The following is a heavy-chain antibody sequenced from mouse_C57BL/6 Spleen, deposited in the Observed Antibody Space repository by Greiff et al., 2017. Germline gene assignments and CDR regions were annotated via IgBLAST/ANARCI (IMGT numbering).Heavy chain of an antibody. CDR2: INPSSGYT. D-gene: IGHD4-1*01. CDR3: ARARGELANWDVDWYFDV. J-gene: IGHJ1*03. CDR1: GYTFTSYW. V-gene: IGHV1-7*01. Sequence: QVQLKQSGAELAKPGASVKLSCKASGYTFTSYWMHWVKQRPGQGLEWIGYINPSSGYTKYNQKFKDKATLTADKSSSTAYMQLSSLTYEDSAVYYCARARGELANWDVDWYFDVWGTGTTVTVSS.